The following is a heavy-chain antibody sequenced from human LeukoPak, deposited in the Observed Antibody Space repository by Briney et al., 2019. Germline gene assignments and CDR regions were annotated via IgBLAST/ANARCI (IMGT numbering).Heavy chain of an antibody. V-gene: IGHV3-15*01. CDR3: TSHAAFDP. Sequence: GESLRLSCAASGFTFNNAWMNWVCQAPGKGLEWVGRIKSKNVGGTTDYAAPVEGRFTISRDDSKNTVYLQMNSLKIEDTAVYYCTSHAAFDPWGQGTLVTVSS. CDR1: GFTFNNAW. CDR2: IKSKNVGGTT. J-gene: IGHJ5*02.